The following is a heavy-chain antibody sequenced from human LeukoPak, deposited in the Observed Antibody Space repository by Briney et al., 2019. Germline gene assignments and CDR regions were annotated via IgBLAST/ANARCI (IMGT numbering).Heavy chain of an antibody. CDR2: INPNSGGT. Sequence: GASVKVSCKASGYTFTGYYMHWVRQAPGQRLEWMGWINPNSGGTNYAQKFQGRVTMTRDTSISTAYMELSRLRSDDTAVYYCARVSSGTYYDFWSGHNWFDPWGQGTLVTVSS. J-gene: IGHJ5*02. V-gene: IGHV1-2*02. D-gene: IGHD3-3*01. CDR1: GYTFTGYY. CDR3: ARVSSGTYYDFWSGHNWFDP.